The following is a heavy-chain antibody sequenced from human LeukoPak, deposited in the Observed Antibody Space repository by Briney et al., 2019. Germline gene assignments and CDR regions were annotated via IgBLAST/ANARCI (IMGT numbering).Heavy chain of an antibody. V-gene: IGHV1-18*01. J-gene: IGHJ4*02. CDR2: ISAYNGNT. CDR1: GYTFTSYG. D-gene: IGHD3-10*01. CDR3: ARDEAVLWFGELLNY. Sequence: GASVNVSCKPSGYTFTSYGISWVRQAPGQGLEWMGWISAYNGNTNYAQRLQGRVTMTTDTSTSTAYMELRSLRSDDTAVYYCARDEAVLWFGELLNYWGQGTLVTVSS.